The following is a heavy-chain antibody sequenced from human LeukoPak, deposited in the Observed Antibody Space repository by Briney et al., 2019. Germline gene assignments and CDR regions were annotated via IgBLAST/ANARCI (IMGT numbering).Heavy chain of an antibody. J-gene: IGHJ4*02. D-gene: IGHD3-9*01. CDR3: AKDDSYDILTGYPDY. CDR2: IRYDGSNK. CDR1: GFTFSSYG. Sequence: GGSLRLSCAASGFTFSSYGMHWVRQAPGKGLEWVAFIRYDGSNKYYADSVKGRFTISRDNSKNTLYLQMNSLRAEDTAVYYCAKDDSYDILTGYPDYWGQGTLVTVSS. V-gene: IGHV3-30*02.